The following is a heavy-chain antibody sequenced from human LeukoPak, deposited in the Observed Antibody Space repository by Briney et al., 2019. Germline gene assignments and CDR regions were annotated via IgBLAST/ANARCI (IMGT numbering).Heavy chain of an antibody. Sequence: GASVKVSCKASGYTFTGYYMHWVRQAPGQGLEWMGWIKPNSVGTNYAQTFQGWVTMTRETSIRTAYMELSRLRSDDTAVYYCARDPGYCSGGSCYSRHAFDIWGQGTMVTVSS. V-gene: IGHV1-2*04. J-gene: IGHJ3*02. CDR2: IKPNSVGT. CDR3: ARDPGYCSGGSCYSRHAFDI. D-gene: IGHD2-15*01. CDR1: GYTFTGYY.